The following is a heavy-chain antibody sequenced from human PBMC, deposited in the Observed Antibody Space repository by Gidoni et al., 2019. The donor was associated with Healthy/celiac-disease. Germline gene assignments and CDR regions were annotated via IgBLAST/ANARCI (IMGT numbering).Heavy chain of an antibody. CDR2: ISWNSGSI. CDR1: GFTFDDYA. V-gene: IGHV3-9*01. J-gene: IGHJ3*02. Sequence: EVQLVESGGGLVQHGRSLRLSCAASGFTFDDYAMHWVRQAPGKGLEWVSGISWNSGSIGYADSVKGRFTISRDNAKNSLYLQMNSLSAEDTALYYCAKDFYSSSWLDAFDIWGQGTMVTVSS. D-gene: IGHD6-13*01. CDR3: AKDFYSSSWLDAFDI.